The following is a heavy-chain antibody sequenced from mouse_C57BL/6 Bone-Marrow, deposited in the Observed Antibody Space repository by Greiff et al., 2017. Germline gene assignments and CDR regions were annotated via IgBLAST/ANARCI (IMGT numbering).Heavy chain of an antibody. CDR2: IHPNSGST. D-gene: IGHD2-4*01. CDR3: ARAPAIYYDYDFDY. Sequence: QVQLQQPGAELVKPGASVKLSCKASGYTFTSYWMHWVKQRPGQGLEWIGMIHPNSGSTNYNEKFKSKATLTVDKSSSTAYMQLSSLTSEDSAVYYCARAPAIYYDYDFDYWGQGTTLTVSS. J-gene: IGHJ2*01. CDR1: GYTFTSYW. V-gene: IGHV1-64*01.